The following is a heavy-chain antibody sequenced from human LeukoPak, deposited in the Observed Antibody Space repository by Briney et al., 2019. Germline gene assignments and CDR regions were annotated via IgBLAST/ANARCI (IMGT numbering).Heavy chain of an antibody. V-gene: IGHV1-69*05. Sequence: ASVKVSCKASGGTFSSYAISWVRQAPGQGLEWMGGIIPIFGTANYAQKFQGRVTMTTDTSTSTAYMELRSLRSDDTAVYYCARIGGGNSGAYYYYGMDVWGQGTTVTVSS. CDR3: ARIGGGNSGAYYYYGMDV. CDR1: GGTFSSYA. CDR2: IIPIFGTA. J-gene: IGHJ6*02. D-gene: IGHD4-23*01.